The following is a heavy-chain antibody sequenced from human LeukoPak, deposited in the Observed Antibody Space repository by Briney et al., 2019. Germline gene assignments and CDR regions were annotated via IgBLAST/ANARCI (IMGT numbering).Heavy chain of an antibody. CDR1: GGSINHGAYY. V-gene: IGHV4-31*03. Sequence: PSETLSLTCNVSGGSINHGAYYWTWIRQHPGKGLEWIGYMYVSGTTSYNPSLQSRVTMSIDKSKNRFSLKMNSVTAADSAVYYCARSEGRWFDPWGQGTLVTVSS. CDR3: ARSEGRWFDP. J-gene: IGHJ5*02. CDR2: MYVSGTT.